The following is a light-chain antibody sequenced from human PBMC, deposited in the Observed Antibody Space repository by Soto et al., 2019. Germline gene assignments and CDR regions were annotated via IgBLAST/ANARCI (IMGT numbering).Light chain of an antibody. Sequence: EIVMTQSPATLSVSPGERATLSCRASQSFSADLAWYQQKPSQAPRLLIYDPSTRATGLPARCSGSGYGTHFTLTLSSLQSDHFSVYYCQRYNNRPPRTVGQGTKLEI. J-gene: IGKJ2*02. CDR3: QRYNNRPPRT. V-gene: IGKV3-15*01. CDR1: QSFSAD. CDR2: DPS.